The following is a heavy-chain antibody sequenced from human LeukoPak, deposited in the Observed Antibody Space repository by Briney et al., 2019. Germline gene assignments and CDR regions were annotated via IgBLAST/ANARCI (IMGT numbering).Heavy chain of an antibody. D-gene: IGHD1-26*01. Sequence: GGSLRLSCAASGFTFSTYAMSWVRQAPGTGLEWVSIVGGGGSTYYADSVKGRFTISRDNSKNTLFLQMNSLRAEDTAVYYCAREDSGNYYFDFWGQGTLVTVSS. J-gene: IGHJ4*02. V-gene: IGHV3-23*01. CDR1: GFTFSTYA. CDR3: AREDSGNYYFDF. CDR2: IVGGGGST.